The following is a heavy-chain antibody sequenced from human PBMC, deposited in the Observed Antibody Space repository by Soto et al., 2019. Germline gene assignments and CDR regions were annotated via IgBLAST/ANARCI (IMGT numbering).Heavy chain of an antibody. J-gene: IGHJ4*02. CDR2: ISYDGSNK. CDR1: GFTFSSYG. V-gene: IGHV3-30*03. D-gene: IGHD6-13*01. CDR3: ATDQAAAGTSLDY. Sequence: QVQLVESGGGVVQPGRSLRLSCAASGFTFSSYGMHWVRQAPGKGLEWVAVISYDGSNKHYADSVKGRFTISRDNSKHTLYLQMNSLSAEDTAVYYCATDQAAAGTSLDYWGQGTLVTVSS.